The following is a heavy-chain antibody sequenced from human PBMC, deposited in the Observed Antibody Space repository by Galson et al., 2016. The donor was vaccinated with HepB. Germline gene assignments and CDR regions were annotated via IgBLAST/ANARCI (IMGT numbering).Heavy chain of an antibody. Sequence: SLRLSCAASGFSLTNYAMTWVRQAPGKGLEWVAVISYDGSNKYYADPVKGRFTISRDNSKNTLYLQMNSLRAEDTAVYYCAKDYDSGARYEGYWGQGTLVTVSP. J-gene: IGHJ4*02. V-gene: IGHV3-30*18. CDR1: GFSLTNYA. D-gene: IGHD3-22*01. CDR2: ISYDGSNK. CDR3: AKDYDSGARYEGY.